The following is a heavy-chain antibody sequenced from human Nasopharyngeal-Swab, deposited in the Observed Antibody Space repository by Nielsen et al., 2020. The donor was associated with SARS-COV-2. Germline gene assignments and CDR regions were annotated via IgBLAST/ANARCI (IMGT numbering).Heavy chain of an antibody. J-gene: IGHJ6*03. CDR1: GGSSSGYT. CDR2: INHSGSP. Sequence: SETLSLTCDVYGGSSSGYTWSWIRQPPGKGLEWIGEINHSGSPNYNPSLKSRVTISVDMSKRQFSLKLSSVTAADTAVYYCARGGYNDFWSGYRNYNWSYMDVWGKGTTVTVSS. CDR3: ARGGYNDFWSGYRNYNWSYMDV. V-gene: IGHV4-34*01. D-gene: IGHD3-3*01.